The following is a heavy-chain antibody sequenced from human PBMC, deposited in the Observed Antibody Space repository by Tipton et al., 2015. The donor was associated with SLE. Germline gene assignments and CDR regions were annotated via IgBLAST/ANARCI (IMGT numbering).Heavy chain of an antibody. CDR1: GGSISSYY. CDR3: VRAAAGYWHVDL. D-gene: IGHD6-13*01. V-gene: IGHV4-59*01. J-gene: IGHJ2*01. Sequence: TLSLTCTVSGGSISSYYWSWIRQPPGKGLEWIGYIYYSGSTNYNPSLKSRVSMSVDTSKSQFSLKLSSVTAADTAVYYCVRAAAGYWHVDLWGRGTLVTVSS. CDR2: IYYSGST.